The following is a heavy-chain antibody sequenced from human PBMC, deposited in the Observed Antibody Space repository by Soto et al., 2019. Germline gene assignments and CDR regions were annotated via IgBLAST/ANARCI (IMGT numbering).Heavy chain of an antibody. Sequence: GGSLRLSCAASGFTFSSYAMSWVRQAPGKGLEWVSAISGSGGSTYYADSVKGRFTISRDNSKNTLYLQMNSLRAEDTAVYYCAKAGLDIHSSRVGAGAFDYWGQGTLVTVSS. CDR3: AKAGLDIHSSRVGAGAFDY. V-gene: IGHV3-23*01. CDR2: ISGSGGST. D-gene: IGHD1-26*01. CDR1: GFTFSSYA. J-gene: IGHJ4*02.